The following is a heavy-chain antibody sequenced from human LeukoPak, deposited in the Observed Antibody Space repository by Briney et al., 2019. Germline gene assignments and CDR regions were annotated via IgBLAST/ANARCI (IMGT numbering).Heavy chain of an antibody. Sequence: GGSLRLSCAASGFTFSSYSMNWVRQAPGKGLEWVSSISSSSSYIYYADSVKGRFTISRDNSKNTLYLQMNSLRAEDTAVYYCARFSVWFGESFDYWGQGTLVTVSS. CDR3: ARFSVWFGESFDY. D-gene: IGHD3-10*01. J-gene: IGHJ4*02. V-gene: IGHV3-21*04. CDR1: GFTFSSYS. CDR2: ISSSSSYI.